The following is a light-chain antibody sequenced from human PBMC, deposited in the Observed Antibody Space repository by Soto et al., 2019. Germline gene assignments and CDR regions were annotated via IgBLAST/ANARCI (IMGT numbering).Light chain of an antibody. CDR3: QQRSNWPPIT. CDR1: QSVSSY. Sequence: EIVLTQSPATLSLSPGERATLSCRASQSVSSYLAWYQQKPGQAPRLLIYDASNRATGIPARFSGSGSVTDFTLTISSLEPEDFPVYYCQQRSNWPPITFGQGTRLEMK. J-gene: IGKJ5*01. V-gene: IGKV3-11*01. CDR2: DAS.